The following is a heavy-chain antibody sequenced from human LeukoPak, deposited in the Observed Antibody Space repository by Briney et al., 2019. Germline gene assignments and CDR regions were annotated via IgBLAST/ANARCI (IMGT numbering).Heavy chain of an antibody. CDR2: IIPILGIA. Sequence: ASVKVSCKASGGTFSSYAISWVRQAPGQGLEWMGRIIPILGIANYAQKFQGRVTITADKSTSTAYMELSSLRSEDTAEYYCARDRSSSSGVLDYWGQGTLVTVSS. CDR1: GGTFSSYA. CDR3: ARDRSSSSGVLDY. V-gene: IGHV1-69*04. J-gene: IGHJ4*02. D-gene: IGHD6-6*01.